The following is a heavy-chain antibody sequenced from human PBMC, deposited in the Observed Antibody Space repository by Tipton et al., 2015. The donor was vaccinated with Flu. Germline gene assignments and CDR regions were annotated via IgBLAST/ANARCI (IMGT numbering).Heavy chain of an antibody. J-gene: IGHJ3*02. D-gene: IGHD3-9*01. CDR3: ARARLGRMKAAFDI. Sequence: TLSLTCTVSGGSVSSGSYYWSWIRQPPGKGLEWIGEINHSGSTNYNPSLKSRVTISVDTSKNQFSLKLSSVTAADTAVYYCARARLGRMKAAFDIWGQGTMVTVSS. CDR2: INHSGST. V-gene: IGHV4-39*07. CDR1: GGSVSSGSYY.